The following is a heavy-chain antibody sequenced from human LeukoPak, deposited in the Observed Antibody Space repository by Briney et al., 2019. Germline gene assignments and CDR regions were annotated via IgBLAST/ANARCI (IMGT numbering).Heavy chain of an antibody. V-gene: IGHV3-23*01. CDR3: AKADYYDSNTYRAQFFQH. CDR2: ISGSGIST. CDR1: GFTFSGYA. Sequence: GGSLRPSCAASGFTFSGYAMSWVRQAPGKGLEWVSVISGSGISTYNADSVKGRFTISRDNSKNTLYLQMNSLRAEDTAVYYCAKADYYDSNTYRAQFFQHWGQGTLVTVSS. D-gene: IGHD3-22*01. J-gene: IGHJ1*01.